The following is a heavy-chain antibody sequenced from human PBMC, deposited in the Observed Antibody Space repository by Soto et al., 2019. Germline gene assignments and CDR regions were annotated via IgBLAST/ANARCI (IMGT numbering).Heavy chain of an antibody. CDR2: ISGSGGST. D-gene: IGHD6-13*01. J-gene: IGHJ6*02. Sequence: PGGSLRLSCAASGFTFSSYAMSWVRQAPGKGLEWVSAISGSGGSTYYADSVKGRFTISRDNSKNTLYLQMNSLRAEDTAVYYCARSNSSSWYGYYYYGMDVWGQGTTVTVSS. CDR3: ARSNSSSWYGYYYYGMDV. V-gene: IGHV3-23*01. CDR1: GFTFSSYA.